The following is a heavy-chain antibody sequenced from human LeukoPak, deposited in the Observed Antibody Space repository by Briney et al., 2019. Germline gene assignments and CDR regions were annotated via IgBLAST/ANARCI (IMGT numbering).Heavy chain of an antibody. CDR3: AKVLAPSLNEYYDILTGYSAYYYYGMDV. V-gene: IGHV3-23*01. CDR2: ISGSGGST. J-gene: IGHJ6*02. CDR1: GFTFSSYA. D-gene: IGHD3-9*01. Sequence: GGSLRLSCAASGFTFSSYAMSWVRQAPGKGLEWVSAISGSGGSTYYADSVKGRFTISRDNSKNTLYLQMNSLRAEDTAVYYCAKVLAPSLNEYYDILTGYSAYYYYGMDVWGQGTTVTVSS.